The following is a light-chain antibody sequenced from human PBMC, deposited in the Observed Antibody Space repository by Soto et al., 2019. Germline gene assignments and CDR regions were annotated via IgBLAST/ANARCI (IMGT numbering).Light chain of an antibody. CDR2: GAS. CDR1: QSVRSN. J-gene: IGKJ1*01. CDR3: QQYSNWTRT. V-gene: IGKV3-15*01. Sequence: EIVMTQSPATLSVSPGERATLSCRASQSVRSNLAWYQQKPGQAPRLLIYGASTRATGIPARFSGSGSGTEFTLTISSLQSEDFAVYYCQQYSNWTRTFGQGTKVDIK.